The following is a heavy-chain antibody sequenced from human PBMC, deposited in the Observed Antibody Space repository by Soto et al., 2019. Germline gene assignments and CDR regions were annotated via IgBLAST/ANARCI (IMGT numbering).Heavy chain of an antibody. CDR1: GFTFSTYG. V-gene: IGHV3-30*18. J-gene: IGHJ4*02. CDR3: AKRISGSYITDY. CDR2: ISNDGSNK. Sequence: GGSLRLSCAASGFTFSTYGMHWVRQAPGKGLEWVAVISNDGSNKFYADSVKGRFTISRDNSKNTLYLQMNSLRAEDTAVYYCAKRISGSYITDYWAQGTLVTVSS. D-gene: IGHD1-26*01.